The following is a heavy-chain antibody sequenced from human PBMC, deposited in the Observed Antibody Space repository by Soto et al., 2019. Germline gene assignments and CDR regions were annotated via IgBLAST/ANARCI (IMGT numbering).Heavy chain of an antibody. V-gene: IGHV1-58*01. J-gene: IGHJ6*02. CDR2: NVVVNGNT. D-gene: IGHD5-12*01. CDR3: AVTDLPLRPSTEPTESGMDG. Sequence: ELVQSGPEAREPGTSVKVSCRASGFSFGDSAVQWVRQGRGQRLLWIGWNVVVNGNTNFAPRFEGQVSLTQDAFTSTGHMELTSLRSADTAVYFCAVTDLPLRPSTEPTESGMDGWGQVTTVNVAS. CDR1: GFSFGDSA.